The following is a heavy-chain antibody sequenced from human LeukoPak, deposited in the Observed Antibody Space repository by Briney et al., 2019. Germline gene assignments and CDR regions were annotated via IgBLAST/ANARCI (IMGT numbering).Heavy chain of an antibody. CDR2: IRYDGSNK. D-gene: IGHD2-2*01. V-gene: IGHV3-30*02. CDR3: AKGPHQVVVPAAIDY. Sequence: GGSLRLSCAASGFTFSSYGMHWVRQAPGKGLEWVAFIRYDGSNKYYADSVKGRFTISRDNSKNTLYLQMNSLRAEDTAVYYCAKGPHQVVVPAAIDYWGQGTLVIVSS. J-gene: IGHJ4*02. CDR1: GFTFSSYG.